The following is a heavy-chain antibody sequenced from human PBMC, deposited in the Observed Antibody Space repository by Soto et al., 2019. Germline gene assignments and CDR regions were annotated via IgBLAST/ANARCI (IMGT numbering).Heavy chain of an antibody. CDR3: ARAREVGYYDSSGYYHFDY. Sequence: SETLSLTCAVSGYSISSGYYWGWIRQPPGKGLEWIGSIYHGGSTYYNPSLKSRVTISVDTSKNQFSLKLSSVTAADTAVYYCARAREVGYYDSSGYYHFDYWGQGTLVTVSS. D-gene: IGHD3-22*01. CDR1: GYSISSGYY. CDR2: IYHGGST. V-gene: IGHV4-38-2*01. J-gene: IGHJ4*02.